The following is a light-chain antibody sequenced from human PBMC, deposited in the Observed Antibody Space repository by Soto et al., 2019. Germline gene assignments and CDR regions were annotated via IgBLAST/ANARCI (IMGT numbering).Light chain of an antibody. CDR3: GADHGSGSLGGV. J-gene: IGLJ3*02. CDR1: SGYSNYK. V-gene: IGLV9-49*01. CDR2: VGTGGIVG. Sequence: QSVLTQPPSASASLGASVTLTCTLSSGYSNYKVDWYQQRPGKGPRFVMRVGTGGIVGSKGDGIPDRFSVLGSGLNRYLTIKNIQAEDESDYHCGADHGSGSLGGVFGGGTKLTV.